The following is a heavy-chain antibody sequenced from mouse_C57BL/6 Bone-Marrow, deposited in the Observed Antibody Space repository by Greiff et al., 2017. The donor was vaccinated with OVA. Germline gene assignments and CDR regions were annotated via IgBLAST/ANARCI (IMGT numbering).Heavy chain of an antibody. J-gene: IGHJ2*01. CDR2: ISSGSSTI. CDR3: ARPPYGSSLYYFDY. D-gene: IGHD1-1*01. V-gene: IGHV5-17*01. CDR1: GFTFSDYG. Sequence: LVESGGGLVKPGGSLTLSCAASGFTFSDYGMHWVRQAPEKVLEWVAYISSGSSTIYYADTVKGRFTISRDNAKNTLFLQMTSLRSEDTAMYYCARPPYGSSLYYFDYWGQGTTLTVSS.